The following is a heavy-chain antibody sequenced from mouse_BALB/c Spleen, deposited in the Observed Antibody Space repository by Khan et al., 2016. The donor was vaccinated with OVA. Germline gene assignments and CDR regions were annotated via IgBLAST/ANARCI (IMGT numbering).Heavy chain of an antibody. D-gene: IGHD2-4*01. CDR1: GFSLTGYG. Sequence: QVQLKESGPGLVAPSQSLSITCTVSGFSLTGYGVNWVRQPPGKGLEWLGMIWGDGSTDYTSALKSRLSISKDTSKSQVFLKMNSLQTDDTARYYGARGTDDYALYTMDYWGQGTSVTVSS. J-gene: IGHJ4*01. CDR3: ARGTDDYALYTMDY. V-gene: IGHV2-6-7*01. CDR2: IWGDGST.